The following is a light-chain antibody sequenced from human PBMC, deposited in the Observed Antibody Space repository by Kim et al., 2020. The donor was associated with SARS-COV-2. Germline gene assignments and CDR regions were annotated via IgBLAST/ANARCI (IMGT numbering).Light chain of an antibody. J-gene: IGKJ1*01. Sequence: SVSPGQIATLSCRASQSVSSNLAWYQQKPGQAPRLLIYGASSRATGIPARFSGSGSGTEFTLTISSLQSEDFAVYYCQQYNNWWTFGQGTKVEIK. CDR3: QQYNNWWT. V-gene: IGKV3-15*01. CDR1: QSVSSN. CDR2: GAS.